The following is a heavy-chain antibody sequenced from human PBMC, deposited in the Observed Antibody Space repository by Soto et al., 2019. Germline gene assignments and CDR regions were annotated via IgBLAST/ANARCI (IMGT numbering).Heavy chain of an antibody. CDR1: GDSISSNNW. D-gene: IGHD6-13*01. Sequence: SETLSLTCAVSGDSISSNNWWSWVRQAPGKGLEWIGEVYHSGTTTYNPSLKSRVTTSVDKSKNRFSLKMSSVTAADTAVYYCARVAVVAAAGSWFDPWGQGTLVTVSS. CDR2: VYHSGTT. V-gene: IGHV4-4*02. J-gene: IGHJ5*02. CDR3: ARVAVVAAAGSWFDP.